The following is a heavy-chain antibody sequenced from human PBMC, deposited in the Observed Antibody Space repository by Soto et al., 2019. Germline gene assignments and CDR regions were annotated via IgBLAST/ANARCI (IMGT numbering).Heavy chain of an antibody. CDR3: ASDQRIYGEPPFDY. CDR1: GFTFTGYY. J-gene: IGHJ4*02. D-gene: IGHD3-16*01. V-gene: IGHV1-2*02. CDR2: IKSNDGDP. Sequence: GPPVKVSCKASGFTFTGYYIHWVRQAPGQGLEWMGWIKSNDGDPKYAQKFQDRVTMTRDTSMNTVYMEISRLRSDDTAVYYCASDQRIYGEPPFDYWGQGTLVTVSS.